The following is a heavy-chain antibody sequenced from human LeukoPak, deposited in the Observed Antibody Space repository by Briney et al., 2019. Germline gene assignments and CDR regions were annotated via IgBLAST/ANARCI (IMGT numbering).Heavy chain of an antibody. V-gene: IGHV1-2*02. Sequence: ASVKVSCKASGYTFTDYYMHWVRQAPGQGLEWMGWINPNSGGTNYAQKFQGRVTMTRDTSISTAYMELSRPRSDDTAMYYCAREGISMVRGGMHYNWFDPWGQGTLVTVSS. CDR1: GYTFTDYY. J-gene: IGHJ5*02. D-gene: IGHD3-10*01. CDR2: INPNSGGT. CDR3: AREGISMVRGGMHYNWFDP.